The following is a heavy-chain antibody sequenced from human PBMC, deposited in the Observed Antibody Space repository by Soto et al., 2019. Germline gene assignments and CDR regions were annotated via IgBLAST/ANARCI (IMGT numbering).Heavy chain of an antibody. D-gene: IGHD4-17*01. CDR1: GYTLTELS. CDR2: FDPEDGET. Sequence: ASVKVSCKVSGYTLTELSMHWVRQAPGKGLEWMGGFDPEDGETIYAQKFQGRVTMTEDTSTDTAYMELSSLRSEDTAVYYCATDAGENDYGEFDYWGQGSLVTVSS. J-gene: IGHJ4*02. V-gene: IGHV1-24*01. CDR3: ATDAGENDYGEFDY.